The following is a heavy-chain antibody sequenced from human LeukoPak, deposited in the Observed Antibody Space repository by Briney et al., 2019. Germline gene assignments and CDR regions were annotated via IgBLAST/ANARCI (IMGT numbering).Heavy chain of an antibody. CDR3: AFSGWVTRGDY. J-gene: IGHJ4*02. D-gene: IGHD6-19*01. CDR1: GYTFTDYY. CDR2: VNPNTGAT. Sequence: WASVKVSCKASGYTFTDYYIHWVRQAPGQGLEYMGWVNPNTGATNYAPKFHGRVTLTRDTSISTAYMELSRLTSDDTAMYYCAFSGWVTRGDYWGQGTLVTVPS. V-gene: IGHV1-2*02.